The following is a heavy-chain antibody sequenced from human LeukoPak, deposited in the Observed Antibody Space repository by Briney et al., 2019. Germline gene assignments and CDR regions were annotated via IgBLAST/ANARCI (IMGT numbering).Heavy chain of an antibody. Sequence: GGSPRLSCTASGFSFSIYALSWVRQAPGKGLEWVSGIRGSGAITYYADSVKGRFTISRDNSKSTLFLHMNSLRAEDTAVYYCAKDRGSWFALFDSWGQGTLVTVSS. CDR3: AKDRGSWFALFDS. J-gene: IGHJ4*02. CDR1: GFSFSIYA. D-gene: IGHD6-13*01. CDR2: IRGSGAIT. V-gene: IGHV3-23*01.